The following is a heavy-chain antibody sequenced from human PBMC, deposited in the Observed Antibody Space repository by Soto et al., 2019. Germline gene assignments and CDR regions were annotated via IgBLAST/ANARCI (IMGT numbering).Heavy chain of an antibody. CDR1: GITFSTYA. V-gene: IGHV3-23*01. Sequence: GGSLRLSCVTSGITFSTYAMNWVRQAPGKGLEWVSGISGSGDSTYYADSVKGRFTVSRDNSKNTLYLQMNSLRAEDTAVFYCAKERSSGWSFDYWGQGTLVTLSS. CDR3: AKERSSGWSFDY. D-gene: IGHD6-19*01. CDR2: ISGSGDST. J-gene: IGHJ4*02.